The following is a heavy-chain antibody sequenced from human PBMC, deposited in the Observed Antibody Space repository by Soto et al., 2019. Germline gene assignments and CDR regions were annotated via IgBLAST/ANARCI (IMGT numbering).Heavy chain of an antibody. CDR1: GYTFTSYG. CDR2: ISAYNGNT. V-gene: IGHV1-18*01. CDR3: ARDSYYYDSKGGSFQH. Sequence: QVQLVQSGAEVKKPGASVKVSCKASGYTFTSYGISWVRQAPGQGLEWMGWISAYNGNTNYAQKLQGRGTMTTDTSTSTGYMELRSLRSDDTAVYYCARDSYYYDSKGGSFQHWGQGTLVTVSS. J-gene: IGHJ1*01. D-gene: IGHD3-22*01.